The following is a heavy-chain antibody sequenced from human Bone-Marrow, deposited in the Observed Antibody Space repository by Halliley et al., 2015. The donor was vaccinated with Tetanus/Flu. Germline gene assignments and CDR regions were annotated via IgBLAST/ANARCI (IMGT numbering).Heavy chain of an antibody. D-gene: IGHD6-19*01. J-gene: IGHJ4*02. V-gene: IGHV3-73*01. CDR2: MRSKAYNYAT. Sequence: SLRLSCAASGFSFSGSNVHWVRQASGKGLEWVGRMRSKAYNYATAYAASVKGRFTISRDDSKNTAYLQMNSLKTEDTAVYYCTSYGSGEDYWGQGTLVTVSS. CDR1: GFSFSGSN. CDR3: TSYGSGEDY.